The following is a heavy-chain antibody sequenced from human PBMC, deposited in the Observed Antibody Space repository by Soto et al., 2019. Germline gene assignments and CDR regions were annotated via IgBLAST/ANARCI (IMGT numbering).Heavy chain of an antibody. J-gene: IGHJ4*02. CDR2: IYYSGST. V-gene: IGHV4-59*08. CDR1: GGSISSYY. CDR3: ARRYGYYFDY. Sequence: SETLSLTCTVSGGSISSYYWSWIRQPPGKGLEWIGYIYYSGSTNYNPSLKSRVTISVDTSKNQLSLKLSSVTAADTAVYYCARRYGYYFDYWGQGTLVTVPQ. D-gene: IGHD4-17*01.